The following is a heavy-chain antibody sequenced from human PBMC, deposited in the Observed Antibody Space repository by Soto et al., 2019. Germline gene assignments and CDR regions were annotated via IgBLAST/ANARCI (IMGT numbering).Heavy chain of an antibody. Sequence: QVQLQASGPGLVKPSQTLSLTCTVSGGSISSGDYYWSWIRQPPGKGLEWIGYIYYSGSTYYNPSLKSRVTVTVDTSKNSFSLKLSSVTAADTAVYYCARSAWKLQGRPMYVWGQGTTVTVSS. D-gene: IGHD1-1*01. CDR2: IYYSGST. CDR3: ARSAWKLQGRPMYV. J-gene: IGHJ6*02. V-gene: IGHV4-30-4*01. CDR1: GGSISSGDYY.